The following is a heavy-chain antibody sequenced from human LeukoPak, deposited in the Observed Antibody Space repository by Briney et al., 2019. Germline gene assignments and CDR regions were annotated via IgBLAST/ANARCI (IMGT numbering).Heavy chain of an antibody. J-gene: IGHJ4*02. CDR2: ISSNGGST. CDR3: AKYLYSSGSFYDY. V-gene: IGHV3-23*01. Sequence: GGSLTLSCAASGFTFASYAMTWVRQAPGQGLEWISAISSNGGSTGYADSVKGRFTISRDNSKNTLYLQMNSLRAEDTALYYCAKYLYSSGSFYDYWGQGTLVTVSS. CDR1: GFTFASYA. D-gene: IGHD3-10*01.